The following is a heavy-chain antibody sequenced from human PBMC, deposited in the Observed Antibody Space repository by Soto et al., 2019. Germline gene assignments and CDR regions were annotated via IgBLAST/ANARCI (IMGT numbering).Heavy chain of an antibody. V-gene: IGHV3-53*02. CDR3: ARDWGDILTGYHYFDY. CDR1: GFTVSSNY. Sequence: EVQLVETGGGLIQPGGSLRLSCAASGFTVSSNYMNWVRQAPGKGLEWVSVIYSGGSTYYADSVKGRFTISRDNSKNTLYLQMNSLRAEDTGVYYCARDWGDILTGYHYFDYWGQGTLVTVSS. D-gene: IGHD3-9*01. CDR2: IYSGGST. J-gene: IGHJ4*02.